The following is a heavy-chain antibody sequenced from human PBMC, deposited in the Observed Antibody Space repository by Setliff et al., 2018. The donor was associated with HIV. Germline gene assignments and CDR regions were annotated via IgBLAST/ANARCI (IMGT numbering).Heavy chain of an antibody. CDR3: AGGPGTTSIDY. Sequence: SETLSITCAVYGGSFSGYYWSWIRQPPGKGLEWIGEINHSGSTNYNMSLWSRVTISLDASRNQFSLELISVTAADTAVYYCAGGPGTTSIDYWAQGTLGTVSS. J-gene: IGHJ4*02. CDR2: INHSGST. CDR1: GGSFSGYY. D-gene: IGHD1-26*01. V-gene: IGHV4-34*01.